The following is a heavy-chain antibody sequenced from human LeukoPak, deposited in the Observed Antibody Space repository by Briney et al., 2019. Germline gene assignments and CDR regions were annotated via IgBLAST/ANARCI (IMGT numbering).Heavy chain of an antibody. Sequence: SETLSLTCAVYGGSFSGHYWTWIRQPPGKGLQWIGEVNDRGSANYNPSLKSRLSISEDKSKNQFSLRLPSVTAAATAVYYCARGVVSGRFGDYYYYMDVWGIGTTVTVSS. CDR1: GGSFSGHY. CDR3: ARGVVSGRFGDYYYYMDV. D-gene: IGHD3-16*01. J-gene: IGHJ6*03. CDR2: VNDRGSA. V-gene: IGHV4-34*01.